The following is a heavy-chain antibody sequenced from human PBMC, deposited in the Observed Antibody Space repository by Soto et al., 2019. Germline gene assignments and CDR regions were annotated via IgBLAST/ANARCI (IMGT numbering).Heavy chain of an antibody. J-gene: IGHJ6*02. CDR3: AIFSGAMDV. V-gene: IGHV3-43D*04. CDR2: IGWDGGST. D-gene: IGHD3-9*01. CDR1: GFTFDDYD. Sequence: GGSLRLSCAASGFTFDDYDMHWVRQAPGKGLEWVSRIGWDGGSTYYADSVKGRFITSRDNYKSSLHLHMNSLRAEDTASYYCAIFSGAMDVWGQGTTVTVSS.